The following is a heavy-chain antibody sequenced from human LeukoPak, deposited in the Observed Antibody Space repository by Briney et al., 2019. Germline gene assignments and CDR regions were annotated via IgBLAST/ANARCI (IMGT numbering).Heavy chain of an antibody. D-gene: IGHD3-3*01. Sequence: ASVKVSCKASGYTFTGYYMHWVRQAPGQGLEWMGWINPNSGGTNYAQKFQGRVTMTRDTSISTAYMELSRLRSDDTAVYYCARGDYDFWSGSPNWFDPWGQGTLVTVSS. V-gene: IGHV1-2*02. CDR2: INPNSGGT. CDR1: GYTFTGYY. J-gene: IGHJ5*02. CDR3: ARGDYDFWSGSPNWFDP.